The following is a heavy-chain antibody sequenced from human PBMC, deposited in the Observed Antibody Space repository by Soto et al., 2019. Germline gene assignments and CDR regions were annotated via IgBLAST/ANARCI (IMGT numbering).Heavy chain of an antibody. CDR2: ISYDGSNK. Sequence: GGSLRLSCAASGFTFSSYGMHWVRQAPGKGLEWVAVISYDGSNKYYADSVKGRFTISRDNSKNTLYLQMNSLRAEDTAVYYCAKGEIVVVPAATMDVWGQGTTVT. CDR3: AKGEIVVVPAATMDV. V-gene: IGHV3-30*18. CDR1: GFTFSSYG. J-gene: IGHJ6*02. D-gene: IGHD2-2*01.